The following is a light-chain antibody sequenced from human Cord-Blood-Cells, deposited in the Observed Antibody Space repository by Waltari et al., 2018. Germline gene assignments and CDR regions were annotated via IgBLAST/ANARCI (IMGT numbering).Light chain of an antibody. J-gene: IGLJ2*01. Sequence: SSELTQPPSVSVSPGQSASIPCSGDKLGDKYACWSQQKPGQSPVLVIYQDSKRPSGIPERFSGSNSGNTATLTISGTQAMDEADYYCQAWDSSTDVVFGGGTKLTVL. CDR2: QDS. V-gene: IGLV3-1*01. CDR3: QAWDSSTDVV. CDR1: KLGDKY.